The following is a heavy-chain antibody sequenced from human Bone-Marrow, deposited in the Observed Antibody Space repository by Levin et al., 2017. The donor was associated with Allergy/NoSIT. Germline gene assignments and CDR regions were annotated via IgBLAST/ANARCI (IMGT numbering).Heavy chain of an antibody. CDR1: GGSISSYY. CDR2: IYYSGST. CDR3: ARVCGGGKPRDGYNYYFDY. V-gene: IGHV4-59*01. Sequence: SETLSLTCTVSGGSISSYYWSWIRQPPGKGLEWIGYIYYSGSTNYNPSLKSRVTISVDTSKNQFSLKLSSVTAADTAVYYCARVCGGGKPRDGYNYYFDYWGQGTLVTVSS. J-gene: IGHJ4*02. D-gene: IGHD5-24*01.